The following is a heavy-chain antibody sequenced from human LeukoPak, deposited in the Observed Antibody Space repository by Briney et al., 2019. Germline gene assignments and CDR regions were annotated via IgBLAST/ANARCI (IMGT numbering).Heavy chain of an antibody. CDR2: ISYDGSNK. CDR1: GFTFSSYA. V-gene: IGHV3-30*04. CDR3: ASLPRDDYGDYGVPGHDY. J-gene: IGHJ4*02. D-gene: IGHD4-17*01. Sequence: GRSLRLSCAASGFTFSSYAMRWVRQAPGKGLEWVAVISYDGSNKYYADSVKGRFTISRDNSKNTLYLQMNSLRAEDTAVYYCASLPRDDYGDYGVPGHDYWGQGTLVTVSS.